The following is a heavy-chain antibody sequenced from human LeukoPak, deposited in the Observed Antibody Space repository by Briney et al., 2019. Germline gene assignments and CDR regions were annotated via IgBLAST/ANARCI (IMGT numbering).Heavy chain of an antibody. J-gene: IGHJ4*02. CDR3: ARVEADCTNGVCYIALFDY. Sequence: SETLSLTCTVSGGSISSYYWSWIRQPPGKGLEWIGYLYYSGSTNYNPSLKSRVTISVDTSKNQFSLKLSSVTAADTAVYYCARVEADCTNGVCYIALFDYWGQGTLVTVSS. V-gene: IGHV4-59*01. CDR1: GGSISSYY. CDR2: LYYSGST. D-gene: IGHD2-8*01.